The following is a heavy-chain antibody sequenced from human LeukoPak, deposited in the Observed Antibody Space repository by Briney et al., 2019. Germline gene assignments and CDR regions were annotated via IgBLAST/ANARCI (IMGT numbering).Heavy chain of an antibody. J-gene: IGHJ4*02. V-gene: IGHV1-69*05. CDR1: GYTLTELS. Sequence: ASVKVSCKVSGYTLTELSMHWVRQAPGKGLEWMGGIIPIFGTANYAQKFQGRVTITTDESTSTAYMELSSLRSEDTAVYYCAREDGGYFDYWGQGTLVTVSS. CDR2: IIPIFGTA. D-gene: IGHD2-15*01. CDR3: AREDGGYFDY.